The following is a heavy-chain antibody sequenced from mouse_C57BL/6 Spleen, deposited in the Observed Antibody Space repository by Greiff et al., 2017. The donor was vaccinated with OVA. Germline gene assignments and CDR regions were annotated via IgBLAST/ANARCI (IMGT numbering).Heavy chain of an antibody. Sequence: VQLQQPGAELVKPGASVKLSCKASGYTFTSYWMHWVKQRPGQGLEWIGMIHPNSGSTNYNEKFKSKATLTVDKSSSTAYMQLSSLTSEDSAVYYCARGTYGGAMDYWGQGTSVTVSS. CDR1: GYTFTSYW. CDR3: ARGTYGGAMDY. V-gene: IGHV1-64*01. CDR2: IHPNSGST. J-gene: IGHJ4*01. D-gene: IGHD1-1*01.